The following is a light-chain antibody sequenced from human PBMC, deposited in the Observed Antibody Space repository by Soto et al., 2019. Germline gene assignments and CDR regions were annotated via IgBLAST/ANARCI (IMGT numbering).Light chain of an antibody. CDR1: SSDVGSYNR. J-gene: IGLJ1*01. Sequence: QSVLTQPPSVSGSPGQSVAISCTGTSSDVGSYNRVSWYQQPPGAAPKLMIYEVSNRPSGVPDRFSGSKSGNTASLTISGLQAEDEPDYYCNSYTGSSTYVLGTGTKVTVL. CDR2: EVS. V-gene: IGLV2-18*02. CDR3: NSYTGSSTYV.